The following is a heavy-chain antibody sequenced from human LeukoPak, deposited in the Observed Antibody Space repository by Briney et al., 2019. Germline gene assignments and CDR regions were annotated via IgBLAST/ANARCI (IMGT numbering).Heavy chain of an antibody. CDR1: GGSISSGGYS. Sequence: SETLSLTCAVSGGSISSGGYSWSWIRQPPGKGLEWIGYIYHSGSTYYNPSLKSRVTISVDRSKNQFSLKLSSVTAADTAVYYCARALAYCGGDCYPGYFEYWGQGTLVTVSS. J-gene: IGHJ4*02. D-gene: IGHD2-21*02. CDR2: IYHSGST. V-gene: IGHV4-30-2*01. CDR3: ARALAYCGGDCYPGYFEY.